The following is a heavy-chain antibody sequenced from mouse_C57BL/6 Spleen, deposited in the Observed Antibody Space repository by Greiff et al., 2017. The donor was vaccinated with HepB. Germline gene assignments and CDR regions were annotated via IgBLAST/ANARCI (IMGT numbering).Heavy chain of an antibody. CDR3: ARGYDYDGFDY. V-gene: IGHV1-76*01. CDR1: GYTFTDYY. CDR2: IYPGSGNT. D-gene: IGHD2-4*01. J-gene: IGHJ2*01. Sequence: VQLQQSGAELVRPGASVKLSCKASGYTFTDYYINWVKQRPGQGLEWIARIYPGSGNTYYNEKFKGKATLTAEKSSSTAYMQLSSLTSEDSAVYFCARGYDYDGFDYWGQGTTLTVSS.